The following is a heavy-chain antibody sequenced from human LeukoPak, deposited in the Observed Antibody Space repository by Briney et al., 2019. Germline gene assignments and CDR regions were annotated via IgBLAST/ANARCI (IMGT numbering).Heavy chain of an antibody. V-gene: IGHV4-59*01. D-gene: IGHD3-16*02. CDR3: ARVSRHYVWGSYRSNWFDP. CDR2: IYYSGST. J-gene: IGHJ5*02. Sequence: TASETLSLTCTVSGGSISSYYWSWIRQPPGKGLEWIGYIYYSGSTNYNPSLKSRVTISVDTSKNQFSLKLSSVTAADTAVYYCARVSRHYVWGSYRSNWFDPWGQGTLVTVSS. CDR1: GGSISSYY.